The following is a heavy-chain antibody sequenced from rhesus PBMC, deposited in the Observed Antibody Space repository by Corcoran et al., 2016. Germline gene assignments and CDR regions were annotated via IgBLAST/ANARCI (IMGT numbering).Heavy chain of an antibody. Sequence: QVQLQESGPGLVKPSETLSLTCAVSGGSFSSYWWSWIRHPPGKGLEWIGEINGNSGSTNYNPSLKSRVTISKDASKNHFSLKLSSVTAADTAVYYCARAYSGSLYWYFDLWGPGTPITISS. CDR1: GGSFSSYW. J-gene: IGHJ2*01. CDR3: ARAYSGSLYWYFDL. D-gene: IGHD6-25*01. CDR2: INGNSGST. V-gene: IGHV4-80*01.